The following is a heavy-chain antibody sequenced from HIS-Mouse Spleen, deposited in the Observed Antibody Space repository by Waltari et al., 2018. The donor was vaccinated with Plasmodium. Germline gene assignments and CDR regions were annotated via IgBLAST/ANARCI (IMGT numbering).Heavy chain of an antibody. V-gene: IGHV4-34*01. CDR3: ARVIPLGIPHFDY. CDR2: INHSGST. J-gene: IGHJ4*02. Sequence: QVQLQQRGAGLLKPSETLSLTCAVYCGPFSGYYWSGIRQPPGKGLEWIGEINHSGSTNYNPSLKSRVTISVDTSKNQFSLKLSSVTAADTAVYYCARVIPLGIPHFDYWGQGTLVTVSS. CDR1: CGPFSGYY. D-gene: IGHD7-27*01.